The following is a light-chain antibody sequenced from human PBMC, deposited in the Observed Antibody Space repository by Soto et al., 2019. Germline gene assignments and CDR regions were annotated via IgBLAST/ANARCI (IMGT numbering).Light chain of an antibody. CDR1: QGISSL. Sequence: DILMTQSPSSVSASVGDRVSINCRASQGISSLLAWYQQKPWKAPKLLISYASTLQSGVPSRFTGSGSGTNFTLTINSLQSEDFAVYYCQQYNNWPPITFGQGTRLEIK. CDR2: YAS. CDR3: QQYNNWPPIT. V-gene: IGKV1-12*01. J-gene: IGKJ5*01.